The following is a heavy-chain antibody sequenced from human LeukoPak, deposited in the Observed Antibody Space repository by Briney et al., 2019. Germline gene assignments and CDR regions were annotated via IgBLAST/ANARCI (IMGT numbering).Heavy chain of an antibody. CDR2: TIGTGDSK. CDR3: ASLYNDYGDY. CDR1: GFTFSSYA. Sequence: GGSLRLSCAASGFTFSSYAVTWVRQAPGKGLEWVSSTIGTGDSKFYADPVKGRFTISRGNSRNTLYLHMNSLRVDDTAVYYCASLYNDYGDYWGQGALVTVSS. J-gene: IGHJ4*02. V-gene: IGHV3-23*01. D-gene: IGHD5-24*01.